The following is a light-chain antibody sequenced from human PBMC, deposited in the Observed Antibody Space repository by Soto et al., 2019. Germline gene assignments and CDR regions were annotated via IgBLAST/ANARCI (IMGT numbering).Light chain of an antibody. CDR1: QSVLYSSNNKNY. CDR3: QQYYSSPQT. V-gene: IGKV4-1*01. J-gene: IGKJ2*01. Sequence: DIVMTQSPDSLAVSLGERATINCKSSQSVLYSSNNKNYLAWYQQKPGQPPKLLIYWASTPESGVPDRFSGSGSGTDSTLTISSLQAEDVAVYYCQQYYSSPQTFGQGTKLEIK. CDR2: WAS.